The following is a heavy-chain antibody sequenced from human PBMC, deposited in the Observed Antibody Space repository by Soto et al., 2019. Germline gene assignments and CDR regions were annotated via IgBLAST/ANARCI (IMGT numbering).Heavy chain of an antibody. CDR3: AKEDEYSSSSAGWYYFDY. J-gene: IGHJ4*02. CDR1: GFTFSSYA. CDR2: ISGSGGST. D-gene: IGHD6-6*01. V-gene: IGHV3-23*01. Sequence: GGSLRLSCAASGFTFSSYAMSWVRQAPGKGLEWVSAISGSGGSTYYADSVKGRFTISRDNSKNTLYLQMNSLRAEDTAVYYCAKEDEYSSSSAGWYYFDYWGQGTLVTVSS.